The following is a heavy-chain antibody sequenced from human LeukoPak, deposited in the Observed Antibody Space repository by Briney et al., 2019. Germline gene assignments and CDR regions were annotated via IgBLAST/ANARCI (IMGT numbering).Heavy chain of an antibody. CDR3: ARQYYYDSSGYYAVNWFDP. V-gene: IGHV4-30-4*01. CDR1: GGSISSGDYY. D-gene: IGHD3-22*01. Sequence: PSQTLSLTCTVSGGSISSGDYYWSWIRQPPGKGLEWIGYIYYGGSTYYNPSLKSRVTISVDTSKNQFSLKLSSVTAADTAVYYCARQYYYDSSGYYAVNWFDPWGQGTLVTVSS. CDR2: IYYGGST. J-gene: IGHJ5*02.